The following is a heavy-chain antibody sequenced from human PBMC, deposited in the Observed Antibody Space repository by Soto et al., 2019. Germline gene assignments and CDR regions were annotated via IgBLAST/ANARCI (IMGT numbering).Heavy chain of an antibody. CDR1: GGSISSADYY. D-gene: IGHD1-7*01. CDR3: ARDPLNLNYSPRSTCGN. J-gene: IGHJ4*02. V-gene: IGHV4-31*03. CDR2: IIYSGRT. Sequence: QVQLQESGPGLVKPSQTLSLTCTVSGGSISSADYYWSWIRQHPGKCLEWMGYIIYSGRTSYNPSLKSRVIISVDTSKKQLYLKLGYVTAADTAVYYCARDPLNLNYSPRSTCGNWGQGTLFTVSS.